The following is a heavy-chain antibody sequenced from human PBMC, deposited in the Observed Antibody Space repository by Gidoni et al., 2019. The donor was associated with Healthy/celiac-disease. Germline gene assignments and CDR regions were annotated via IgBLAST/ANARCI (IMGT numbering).Heavy chain of an antibody. CDR1: GFPFSSYA. CDR3: AKDEGGYCSGGLDY. Sequence: EVQLLESGGGLVQPGGSLRLSCAASGFPFSSYAMSWVRQAPGKGLEWVSAISGSGGSTYYADSVKGQFTISRDNSKNTLYLQMNSLRAEDTAVYYCAKDEGGYCSGGLDYWGQGTLVTVSS. J-gene: IGHJ4*02. V-gene: IGHV3-23*01. D-gene: IGHD2-15*01. CDR2: ISGSGGST.